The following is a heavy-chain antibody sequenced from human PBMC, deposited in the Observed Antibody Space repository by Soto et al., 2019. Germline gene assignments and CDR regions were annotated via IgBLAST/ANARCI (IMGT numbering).Heavy chain of an antibody. D-gene: IGHD3-22*01. CDR1: GFTFSNYW. V-gene: IGHV3-74*01. Sequence: GGSLRLSCAASGFTFSNYWMHWVRQTPGKGLVWVSRINSDGSSTSYADSVKGRFTISRDNAKNTLYLQMNSLRAEDTAVYYCARSPPGGYHYYYGMDVWGQGTTVTVSS. J-gene: IGHJ6*02. CDR2: INSDGSST. CDR3: ARSPPGGYHYYYGMDV.